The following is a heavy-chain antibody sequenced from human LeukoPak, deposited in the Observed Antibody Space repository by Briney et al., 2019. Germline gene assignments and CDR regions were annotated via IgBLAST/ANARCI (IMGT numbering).Heavy chain of an antibody. CDR2: ISSSSSSYI. J-gene: IGHJ4*02. Sequence: GGSLRLSCAASGFTFSSYSMTWVRQAPGKGLEWVSSISSSSSSYIYYADSVKGRFTISRDNAKNSLYLQMNSLRAEDTAVYYCARGGKENVLRFLEWLXSFDYWGQGTLVTVSS. CDR3: ARGGKENVLRFLEWLXSFDY. D-gene: IGHD3-3*01. V-gene: IGHV3-21*01. CDR1: GFTFSSYS.